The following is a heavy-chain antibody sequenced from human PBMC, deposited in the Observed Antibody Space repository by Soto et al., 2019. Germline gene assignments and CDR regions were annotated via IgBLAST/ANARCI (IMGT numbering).Heavy chain of an antibody. CDR3: ARDIITVIGGEIYYYFGMDV. CDR2: INTSGNT. V-gene: IGHV4-4*07. D-gene: IGHD3-10*01. CDR1: GGSITSYR. Sequence: KTSETLSLTCKVSGGSITSYRWSWIRQSAGKGLEWIGRINTSGNTHYNPSLQSRVHISIDKSKNQFSLNLTSVTAADTATYYCARDIITVIGGEIYYYFGMDVWGQETTVTVSS. J-gene: IGHJ6*02.